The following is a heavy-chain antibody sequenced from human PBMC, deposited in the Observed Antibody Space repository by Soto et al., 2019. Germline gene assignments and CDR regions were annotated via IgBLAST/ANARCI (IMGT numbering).Heavy chain of an antibody. CDR2: TYYRSKWYN. V-gene: IGHV6-1*01. Sequence: SQTLSLTCAISGASASSNSAAWNWIRQSSSRGLEWLGRTYYRSKWYNDYAVSVKSRMTINPDTSNIQSSLQLNPVTPEDTAVYYCARGKLNCSSTSCYFYYYYGMDGWGQGTTVTVS. D-gene: IGHD2-2*01. J-gene: IGHJ6*02. CDR1: GASASSNSAA. CDR3: ARGKLNCSSTSCYFYYYYGMDG.